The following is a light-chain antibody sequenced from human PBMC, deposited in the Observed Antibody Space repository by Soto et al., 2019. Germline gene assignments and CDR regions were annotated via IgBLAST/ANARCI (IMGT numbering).Light chain of an antibody. CDR2: DVS. V-gene: IGLV2-14*01. CDR3: SSYTSSGAPHVV. J-gene: IGLJ2*01. CDR1: SSDVGGYNY. Sequence: QSALTQPASVSGSPGQSITISCTGTSSDVGGYNYVSWYQQHPGKAPKLMIYDVSNRPSGVSNRFSGSKSGNTASLTISGLQAEDADDYYCSSYTSSGAPHVVFGGGTKLTVL.